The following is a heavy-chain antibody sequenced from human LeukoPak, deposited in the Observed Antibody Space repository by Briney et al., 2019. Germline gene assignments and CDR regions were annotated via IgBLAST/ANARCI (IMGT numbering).Heavy chain of an antibody. Sequence: PGGSLRLSCAASGFTFSNYAISWVRQAPGKGLEWVSTISGSGGSTYYADSVKGRFTISRDNSKNTLYLQMNSLRAEDTAVYYCAKVSDGVVILDAFDIWGQGTMVTVSS. J-gene: IGHJ3*02. CDR3: AKVSDGVVILDAFDI. CDR2: ISGSGGST. D-gene: IGHD3-3*01. V-gene: IGHV3-23*01. CDR1: GFTFSNYA.